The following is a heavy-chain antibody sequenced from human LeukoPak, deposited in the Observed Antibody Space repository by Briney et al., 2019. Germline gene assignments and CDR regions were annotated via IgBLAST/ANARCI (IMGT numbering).Heavy chain of an antibody. CDR3: ASEANYDFWSGSYFDY. D-gene: IGHD3-3*01. V-gene: IGHV1-69*05. CDR1: GGTFSSYA. J-gene: IGHJ4*02. Sequence: SVKVSCKASGGTFSSYAISWVRQAPGQGLEWMGGIIPIFGTANYAQKFQGRVTITTDESTSTAYVELSSLRSEDTAVYYCASEANYDFWSGSYFDYWGQGTLVTVSS. CDR2: IIPIFGTA.